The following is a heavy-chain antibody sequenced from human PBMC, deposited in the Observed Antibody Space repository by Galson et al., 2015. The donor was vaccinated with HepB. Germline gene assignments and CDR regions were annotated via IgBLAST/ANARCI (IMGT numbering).Heavy chain of an antibody. CDR3: ARRDGDYHNTFDY. CDR2: IVYSGTT. J-gene: IGHJ4*02. CDR1: GASISTNS. D-gene: IGHD4-17*01. V-gene: IGHV4-59*01. Sequence: ETLSLTCTVSGASISTNSWTWIRQSPGKGLEWIGYIVYSGTTYFNPSLSSRLTMSIDTSKRQFSMKLSSVTAADTAVYYCARRDGDYHNTFDYWGQGTLVTVSS.